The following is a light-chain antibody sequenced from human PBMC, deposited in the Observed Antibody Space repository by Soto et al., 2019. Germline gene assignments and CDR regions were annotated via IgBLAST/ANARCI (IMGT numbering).Light chain of an antibody. CDR1: QYINTR. V-gene: IGKV3-11*01. CDR2: QTS. CDR3: HQRQSSPRT. Sequence: EIVLTQSPATLSSFPGDRVTLSCRASQYINTRLAWYQHRPGQAPRILIYQTSIRAAGIPARFSASGSGTDFTLTISEVQPEDFALYYCHQRQSSPRTFGQGTKVDIK. J-gene: IGKJ1*01.